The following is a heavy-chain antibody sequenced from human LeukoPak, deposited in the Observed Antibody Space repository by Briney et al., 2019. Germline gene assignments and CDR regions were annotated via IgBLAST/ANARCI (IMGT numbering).Heavy chain of an antibody. CDR1: GSTFSSYW. Sequence: GGSLRLSCAASGSTFSSYWMQWVRQAPGKGLVWVSRISTDGSSTTYADSVKGRFTISRDNAKDTLYLQMNSLRAEDTAVYYCARTTTLRAFDIWGHGTMVTVSS. V-gene: IGHV3-74*01. CDR2: ISTDGSST. D-gene: IGHD4-17*01. CDR3: ARTTTLRAFDI. J-gene: IGHJ3*02.